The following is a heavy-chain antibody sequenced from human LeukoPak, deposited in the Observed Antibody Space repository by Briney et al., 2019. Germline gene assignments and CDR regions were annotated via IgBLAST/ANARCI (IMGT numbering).Heavy chain of an antibody. V-gene: IGHV1-2*06. CDR3: ARDSSVRLGYSYGGGYY. D-gene: IGHD5-18*01. CDR2: INPNSGGT. CDR1: GYTFTGYY. J-gene: IGHJ4*02. Sequence: GASVKVSCKASGYTFTGYYMHWVRQAPGQGLEWMGRINPNSGGTNYAQKFQGRVTMTRDTSISTAYMELSRLRSDDTAAYYCARDSSVRLGYSYGGGYYWGQGTLVTVSS.